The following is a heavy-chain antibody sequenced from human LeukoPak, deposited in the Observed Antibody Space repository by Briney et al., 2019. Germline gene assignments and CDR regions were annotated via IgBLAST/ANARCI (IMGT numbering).Heavy chain of an antibody. CDR3: ARARTGSGSYYYYYYYMDV. Sequence: GGSLRLSCAASGFTFSSYAMSWVRQAPGKGLEWVSAISGSGGSTYYAQKFQGRVTMTRDTSTSTVYMELSSLRSEDTAVYYCARARTGSGSYYYYYYYMDVWGKGTTVTISS. D-gene: IGHD3-10*01. V-gene: IGHV3-23*01. CDR1: GFTFSSYA. J-gene: IGHJ6*03. CDR2: ISGSGGST.